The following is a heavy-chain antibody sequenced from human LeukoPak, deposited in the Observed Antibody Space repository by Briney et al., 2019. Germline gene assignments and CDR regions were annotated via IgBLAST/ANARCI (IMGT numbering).Heavy chain of an antibody. CDR3: AKDQLIDYYGSGSSLGFGDY. CDR2: INPNSGGT. D-gene: IGHD3-10*01. Sequence: ASVKVSCKASGYTFTGYYMHWVRQAPGQGFEWMGRINPNSGGTNYAQKFQGRVTMTRDTSISTAYMELSRLRSDDTAVYYCAKDQLIDYYGSGSSLGFGDYWGQGTLVTVSS. J-gene: IGHJ4*02. V-gene: IGHV1-2*06. CDR1: GYTFTGYY.